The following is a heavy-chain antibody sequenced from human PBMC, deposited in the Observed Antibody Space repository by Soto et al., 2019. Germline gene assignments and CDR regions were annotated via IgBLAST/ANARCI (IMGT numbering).Heavy chain of an antibody. V-gene: IGHV3-21*01. CDR2: SSSSSGYM. CDR3: ARDGSSNSWYSTDV. Sequence: EAQLVESGGGLVKPGGSLRLSCAASGFTFSTYTMNWVRQAPGKGLEWVSSSSSSSGYMYYADSVKGRFTISRDNAKKSLYLQMNSLRAEDTAVYYCARDGSSNSWYSTDVWGQGTTVTVSS. D-gene: IGHD2-2*02. J-gene: IGHJ6*02. CDR1: GFTFSTYT.